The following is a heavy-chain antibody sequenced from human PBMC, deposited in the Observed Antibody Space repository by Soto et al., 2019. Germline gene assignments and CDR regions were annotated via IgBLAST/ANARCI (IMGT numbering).Heavy chain of an antibody. CDR1: GGSISSYY. J-gene: IGHJ6*02. CDR3: ARCTSSWYRYYYGMDV. D-gene: IGHD6-13*01. CDR2: IYYSGST. V-gene: IGHV4-59*08. Sequence: PSETMALTCTVSGGSISSYYWSWIRQPPGKGLEWIGYIYYSGSTNYNPSLKSRVTISVDTSKNQFSLKLSSVTAADTAVYYCARCTSSWYRYYYGMDVWGQGTTVTVAS.